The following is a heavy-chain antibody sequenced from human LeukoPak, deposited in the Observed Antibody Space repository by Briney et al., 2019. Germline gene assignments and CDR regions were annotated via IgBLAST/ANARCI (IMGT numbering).Heavy chain of an antibody. CDR2: IKQDGSEK. J-gene: IGHJ4*02. Sequence: TGGSLRLSCAASGFTFSSYWMSWVRQAPGKGLEWVANIKQDGSEKYYVDPVKGRFTISRDNAKNSLYLQMNSLRAEDTAVYYCARDLIPDYGDYVFGYWGQGTLVTVSS. D-gene: IGHD4-17*01. V-gene: IGHV3-7*01. CDR3: ARDLIPDYGDYVFGY. CDR1: GFTFSSYW.